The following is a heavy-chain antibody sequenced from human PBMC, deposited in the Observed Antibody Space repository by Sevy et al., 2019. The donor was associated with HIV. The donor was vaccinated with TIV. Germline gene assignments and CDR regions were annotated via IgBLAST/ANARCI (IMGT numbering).Heavy chain of an antibody. CDR1: GYSFTHYW. CDR3: ARLTGYEPYSYYALDV. J-gene: IGHJ6*02. Sequence: GESLKISCEGSGYSFTHYWIAWVRQIPGKGLEWMGIIYPGDSDPTSSPSFQGQVTISADKSINIAYLQWSRLKASDTAMYYCARLTGYEPYSYYALDVWGQGTTVTVSS. V-gene: IGHV5-51*01. D-gene: IGHD5-12*01. CDR2: IYPGDSDP.